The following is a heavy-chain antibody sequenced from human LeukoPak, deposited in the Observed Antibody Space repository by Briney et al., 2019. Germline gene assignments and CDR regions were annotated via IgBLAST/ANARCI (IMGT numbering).Heavy chain of an antibody. D-gene: IGHD4-17*01. CDR2: INPNSGGT. J-gene: IGHJ4*02. CDR3: ARGLTTGDY. V-gene: IGHV1-2*02. CDR1: GYTFTGYY. Sequence: ASVKVSCKASGYTFTGYYMHWVRQAPGQGLEWMGWINPNSGGTKYAQKFQGRVTMTRDTSISTASMELSSLRSDDTAVYYCARGLTTGDYWGQGTLVFVSS.